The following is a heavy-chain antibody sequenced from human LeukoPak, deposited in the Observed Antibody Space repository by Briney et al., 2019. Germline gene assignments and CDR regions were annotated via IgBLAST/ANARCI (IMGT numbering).Heavy chain of an antibody. J-gene: IGHJ4*02. CDR1: GYTFTSYG. CDR2: INPNSGGT. Sequence: ASVKVSCKASGYTFTSYGISWVRQAPGQGLEWMGWINPNSGGTNYAQKFQGRVTMTRDTSISTAYMELSRLRSDDTAVYYCVRWLERFDYWGQGTLVTVSA. V-gene: IGHV1-2*02. D-gene: IGHD1-1*01. CDR3: VRWLERFDY.